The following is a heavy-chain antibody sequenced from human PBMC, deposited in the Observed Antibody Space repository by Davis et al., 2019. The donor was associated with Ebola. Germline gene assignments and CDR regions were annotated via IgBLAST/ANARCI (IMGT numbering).Heavy chain of an antibody. CDR1: GFTFSSYA. CDR3: ARADSSSWTYWYFDL. J-gene: IGHJ2*01. V-gene: IGHV3-13*05. D-gene: IGHD6-13*01. Sequence: PGGSLRLSCAASGFTFSSYAMSWVRQAPGKGLEWVSAIGTAGDPYYPGSVKGRFTISRENAKNSLYLQMNSLRAGDTAVYYCARADSSSWTYWYFDLWGRGTLVTVSS. CDR2: IGTAGDP.